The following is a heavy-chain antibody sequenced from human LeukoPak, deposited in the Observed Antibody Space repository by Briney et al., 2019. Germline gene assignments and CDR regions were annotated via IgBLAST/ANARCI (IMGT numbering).Heavy chain of an antibody. Sequence: ASVKVSCKASGYTFTGYYMHWVRQAPGQGLEWMGWINPNSGGSNYAQKFQGRVTMTRDTSISTAYMELSRLRSDDTAVYYCARDPLRAFWSADPYHNWFDPWGQGTLVTVSS. CDR2: INPNSGGS. V-gene: IGHV1-2*02. D-gene: IGHD3-3*01. J-gene: IGHJ5*02. CDR1: GYTFTGYY. CDR3: ARDPLRAFWSADPYHNWFDP.